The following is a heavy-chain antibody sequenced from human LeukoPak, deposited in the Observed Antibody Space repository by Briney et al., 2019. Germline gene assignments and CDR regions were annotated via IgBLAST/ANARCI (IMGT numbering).Heavy chain of an antibody. CDR2: IYSGGFT. Sequence: PGGSLRLSCAASGFTVSSNYMSWVRQAPGKGLEWVSVIYSGGFTYYSDSVKGRFTISRNNSKNMVYFQMNSLRAEDTAVYYCSTDPRLLIYWGHGTLVTVSS. CDR1: GFTVSSNY. J-gene: IGHJ4*01. CDR3: STDPRLLIY. V-gene: IGHV3-53*01. D-gene: IGHD2-8*01.